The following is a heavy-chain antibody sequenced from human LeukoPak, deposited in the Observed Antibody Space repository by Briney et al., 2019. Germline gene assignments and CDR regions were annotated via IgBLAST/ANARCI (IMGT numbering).Heavy chain of an antibody. D-gene: IGHD7-27*01. CDR1: GDSISSSSYF. CDR3: ARITGDETDY. Sequence: PSETLSLTCTVSGDSISSSSYFWGWIRQPPGKGLEWIGTIYYSGSTYYNPSFKSRVTISVDTSKNQFSLKLSSVTAADTAVYYCARITGDETDYWGQGTLVTVSS. CDR2: IYYSGST. V-gene: IGHV4-39*07. J-gene: IGHJ4*02.